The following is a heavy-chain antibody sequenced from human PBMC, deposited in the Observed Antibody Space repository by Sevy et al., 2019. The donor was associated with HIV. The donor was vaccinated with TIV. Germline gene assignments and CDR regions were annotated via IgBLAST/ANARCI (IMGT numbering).Heavy chain of an antibody. V-gene: IGHV3-7*01. Sequence: GGSLRLSCAASGFTFRSYWMSWVRQAPGKGLEWVANINQDRSEKYYVDSVKGRFTISRDNAKNSLYLQMNSLRAEDTAVYYCATRVVLVVSVTWFDSWGQGTLVTVSS. D-gene: IGHD2-15*01. CDR3: ATRVVLVVSVTWFDS. CDR2: INQDRSEK. CDR1: GFTFRSYW. J-gene: IGHJ5*01.